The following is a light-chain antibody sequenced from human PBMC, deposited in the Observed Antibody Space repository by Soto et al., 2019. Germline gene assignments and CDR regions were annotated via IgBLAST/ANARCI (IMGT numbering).Light chain of an antibody. CDR3: QKYNDALRT. Sequence: DIPMTQSPSSLSASIGDRVTITCRASQGLSNFLAWYQQKPGKVPKLLIFAASTLQSGVPSRFSGSGSGTDFTLTISSLQPEDVASYYCQKYNDALRTFGQGTKVEIK. V-gene: IGKV1-27*01. J-gene: IGKJ1*01. CDR2: AAS. CDR1: QGLSNF.